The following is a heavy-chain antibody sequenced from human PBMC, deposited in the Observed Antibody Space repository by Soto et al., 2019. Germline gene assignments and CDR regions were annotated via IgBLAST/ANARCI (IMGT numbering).Heavy chain of an antibody. CDR3: ARYGGVCGTSYWYFNL. CDR2: ISHSGST. Sequence: QVQLQQWGAGLLKPSETLSLTCAVYGGSFSGYYWSWIRQPPGKGLEWMGEISHSGSTNYNPSLKSRITISMDTSKNQFSLELTSVTAADAALYYCARYGGVCGTSYWYFNLWGRGTLVTVSS. D-gene: IGHD2-21*02. V-gene: IGHV4-34*02. CDR1: GGSFSGYY. J-gene: IGHJ2*01.